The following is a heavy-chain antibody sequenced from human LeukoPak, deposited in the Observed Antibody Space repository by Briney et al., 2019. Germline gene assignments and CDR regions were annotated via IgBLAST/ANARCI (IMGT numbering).Heavy chain of an antibody. CDR2: INPNSGGT. V-gene: IGHV1-2*02. D-gene: IGHD3-22*01. J-gene: IGHJ4*02. CDR3: ARIPGDSSGYNS. Sequence: ASVKVSCKASGYTFTGYYIHWVRQAPGQGLEWMGWINPNSGGTSYAQKFQGRVTMTRDTSITTAYMELSRLTSDDTAMYCCARIPGDSSGYNSWGQGTLVTVSS. CDR1: GYTFTGYY.